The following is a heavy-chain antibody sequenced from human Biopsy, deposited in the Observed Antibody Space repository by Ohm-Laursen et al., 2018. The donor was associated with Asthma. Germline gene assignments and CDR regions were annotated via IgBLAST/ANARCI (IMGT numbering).Heavy chain of an antibody. V-gene: IGHV1-69*01. Sequence: SSAKVSCKSLGGTFNTYVIGWVRQAPGQGLEWMGGINSVFGTTTYSQKFQDRVTITADDSTSTVYMELSSLRSEDTAVYYCARKAGSCISRTCYSLDFWGQGTLVTVSS. CDR1: GGTFNTYV. CDR3: ARKAGSCISRTCYSLDF. J-gene: IGHJ4*02. CDR2: INSVFGTT. D-gene: IGHD2-2*01.